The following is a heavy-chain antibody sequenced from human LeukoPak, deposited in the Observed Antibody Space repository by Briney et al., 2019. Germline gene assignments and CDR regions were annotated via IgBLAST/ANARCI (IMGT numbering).Heavy chain of an antibody. D-gene: IGHD6-13*01. J-gene: IGHJ4*02. CDR3: AAEKGYTSSWYIDY. Sequence: GGSLRLSCAASGFTFNNYAMSWVRQAPGKGLEWVSVISGSGSNIYYADSVKGRFTISRDNSKNTLYLQMNSLRVEDTAVYFCAAEKGYTSSWYIDYWGQGTLVTVSS. CDR1: GFTFNNYA. V-gene: IGHV3-23*01. CDR2: ISGSGSNI.